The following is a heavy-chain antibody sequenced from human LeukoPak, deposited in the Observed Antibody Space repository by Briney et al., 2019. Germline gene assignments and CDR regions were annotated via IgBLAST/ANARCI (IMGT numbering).Heavy chain of an antibody. V-gene: IGHV4-30-4*01. CDR3: ARVATRRWFDP. Sequence: NPSGTLSLTCTVSGGSISSGDYYWSWIRQPPGKGLEWIGYIYYSGSTYYNPSLKSRVTISVDTSKNQFSLKLSSVTAADTAVYYCARVATRRWFDPWGQGTLVTVSS. J-gene: IGHJ5*02. CDR2: IYYSGST. D-gene: IGHD1-26*01. CDR1: GGSISSGDYY.